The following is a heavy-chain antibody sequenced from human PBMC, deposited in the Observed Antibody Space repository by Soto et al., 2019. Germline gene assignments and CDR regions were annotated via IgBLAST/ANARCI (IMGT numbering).Heavy chain of an antibody. V-gene: IGHV3-11*05. J-gene: IGHJ2*01. CDR1: GFTFGDYY. CDR2: INNSSSYT. Sequence: QVQLVESGGGLVKPGGSLRLSCAASGFTFGDYYMSWIRQAPGKGLEWISYINNSSSYTNYADSVKGRFTISRDNAKNSLYLQMNSLRAEDTAVYYCARTIAAAGGRRYFDLWGRGTLVTVSS. CDR3: ARTIAAAGGRRYFDL. D-gene: IGHD6-13*01.